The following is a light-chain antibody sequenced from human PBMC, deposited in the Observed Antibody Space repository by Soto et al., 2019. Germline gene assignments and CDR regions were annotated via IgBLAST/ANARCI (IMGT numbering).Light chain of an antibody. V-gene: IGKV3-20*01. Sequence: EIVLTQSPGTLSLSPGERATLSYRASQSVSSSYLAWYQQKPGQAPRLLIYGASRRATGIPDRFSGSGSGTDFTLTISRLEPEDFAVYYCQQYGSAPCTFGPGTKVDIK. J-gene: IGKJ3*01. CDR2: GAS. CDR3: QQYGSAPCT. CDR1: QSVSSSY.